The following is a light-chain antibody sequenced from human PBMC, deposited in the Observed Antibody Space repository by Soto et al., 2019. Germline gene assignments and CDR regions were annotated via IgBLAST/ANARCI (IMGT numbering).Light chain of an antibody. Sequence: EIVMTQSPATLSVSPGERATLSCRASQSVDYNLAWYHQKPGQAPRLLINGASTRATGIPARFSGSGSGTEFTLTINSLQSEDFAVYYCQQYNNWVTFGGGTKVEIQ. CDR2: GAS. CDR3: QQYNNWVT. CDR1: QSVDYN. J-gene: IGKJ4*01. V-gene: IGKV3D-15*01.